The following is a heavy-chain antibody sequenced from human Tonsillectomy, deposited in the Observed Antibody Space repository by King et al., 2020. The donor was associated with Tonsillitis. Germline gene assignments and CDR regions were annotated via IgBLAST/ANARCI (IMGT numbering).Heavy chain of an antibody. CDR2: INHSGST. CDR3: ERGRTRIRYSSSPYYFDY. V-gene: IGHV4-34*01. J-gene: IGHJ4*02. Sequence: VQLQQWGAGLLKPSETLSLTCAVYGGSFSGYYWSWIRQPPGKGLEWMGEINHSGSTNYNPSLKSRVTISVDTSKNQFSLKLSSVTAADTAVYYFERGRTRIRYSSSPYYFDYWGQGTLVTVSS. D-gene: IGHD6-13*01. CDR1: GGSFSGYY.